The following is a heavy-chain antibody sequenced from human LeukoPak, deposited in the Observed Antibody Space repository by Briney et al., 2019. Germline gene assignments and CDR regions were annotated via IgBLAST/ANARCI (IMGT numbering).Heavy chain of an antibody. CDR3: ARVALVPAAHEAFDI. J-gene: IGHJ3*02. Sequence: GGSLRLSCAASGFTFSSYSMNWVRQAPGKGLEWVSSISSSSSYIYYADSVKGRFTISRDNAKNSLYLQMNSLRAEDTAVYYCARVALVPAAHEAFDIWGQGTMVTVPS. V-gene: IGHV3-21*01. D-gene: IGHD2-2*01. CDR1: GFTFSSYS. CDR2: ISSSSSYI.